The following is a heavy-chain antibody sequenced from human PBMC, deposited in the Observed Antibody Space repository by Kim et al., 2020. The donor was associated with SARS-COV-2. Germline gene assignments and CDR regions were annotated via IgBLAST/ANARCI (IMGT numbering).Heavy chain of an antibody. D-gene: IGHD1-1*01. Sequence: ASVKVSCKASGYTFTDFYIHWVRQAPGQGLEWMGWINPKTGVTNSAQRLQDRVTMTRDTYITTAYMELSSLTSDDTAVYYCARCQNWKDWGNWFDPWGQG. J-gene: IGHJ5*02. CDR1: GYTFTDFY. CDR3: ARCQNWKDWGNWFDP. V-gene: IGHV1-2*02. CDR2: INPKTGVT.